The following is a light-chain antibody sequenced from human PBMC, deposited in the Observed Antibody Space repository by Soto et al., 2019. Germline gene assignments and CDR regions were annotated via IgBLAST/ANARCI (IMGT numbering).Light chain of an antibody. J-gene: IGKJ4*01. V-gene: IGKV1-5*01. CDR3: QQYDSYPVT. CDR2: DAS. CDR1: QSFSSW. Sequence: DIQMTQSPSTVSASVGERVTITCRASQSFSSWLAWYQQKPGKSPKLLIYDASSLESGVPSRFSGSGFGTEFTLTISSLQPEDFASYFCQQYDSYPVTFGGGTKVEVK.